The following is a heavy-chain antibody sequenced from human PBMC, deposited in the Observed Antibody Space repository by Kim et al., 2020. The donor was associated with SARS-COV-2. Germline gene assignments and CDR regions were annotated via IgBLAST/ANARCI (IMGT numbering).Heavy chain of an antibody. J-gene: IGHJ4*02. CDR2: GST. CDR3: ARLRIHFDY. V-gene: IGHV4-39*01. Sequence: GSTYYNPSLKSRVTLSVDTSKNQFSLKLSSVTAADTAVYYCARLRIHFDYWGQGTLVTVSS.